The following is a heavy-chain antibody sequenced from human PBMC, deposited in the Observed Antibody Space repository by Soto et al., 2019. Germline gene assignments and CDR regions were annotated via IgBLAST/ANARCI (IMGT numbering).Heavy chain of an antibody. CDR1: GGSVSSSNYC. D-gene: IGHD3-22*01. V-gene: IGHV4-61*01. Sequence: SETLSLTCTVSGGSVSSSNYCSWVRQPPGKRLVWIGNIYFRGSTNYNSSLERRVTMSVDTSKHQFSLQMNSVTTADTAVYYCARVCRPRAGILLPIYYFDSWGQGTLVTVSS. J-gene: IGHJ4*02. CDR3: ARVCRPRAGILLPIYYFDS. CDR2: IYFRGST.